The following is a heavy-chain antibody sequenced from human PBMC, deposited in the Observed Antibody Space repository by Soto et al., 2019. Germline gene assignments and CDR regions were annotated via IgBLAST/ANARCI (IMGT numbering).Heavy chain of an antibody. Sequence: PGGSLRLSCAATGFTFSSYDMHWVRQAPGKGLEWVSFISFDGSNKYYGDSVKGRFTISRDNSKNTLYLQMNSLRTEDTAVYYCEREGLWGQGTLVTVSS. CDR3: EREGL. J-gene: IGHJ4*02. CDR2: ISFDGSNK. V-gene: IGHV3-30*03. CDR1: GFTFSSYD.